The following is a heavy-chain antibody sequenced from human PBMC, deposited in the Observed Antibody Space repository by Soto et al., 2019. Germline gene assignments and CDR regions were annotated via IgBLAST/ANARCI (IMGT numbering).Heavy chain of an antibody. V-gene: IGHV3-23*01. CDR2: ISGSGGST. D-gene: IGHD6-13*01. CDR3: AKDWIAAAGTIHPDIHGFDP. CDR1: GLTFGNHA. J-gene: IGHJ5*02. Sequence: GGLLRLCYAASGLTFGNHAGSCISKATGKGLEWVSAISGSGGSTYYADSVKGRFTISRDNSKNTLYLQMNSLRAEDTAVYYCAKDWIAAAGTIHPDIHGFDPWGHGTLVTVSS.